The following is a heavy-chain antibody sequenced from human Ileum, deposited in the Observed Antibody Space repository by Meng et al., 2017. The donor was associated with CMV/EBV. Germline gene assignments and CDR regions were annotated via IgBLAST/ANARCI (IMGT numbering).Heavy chain of an antibody. J-gene: IGHJ4*02. CDR1: GFTFSRYG. V-gene: IGHV3-30*03. D-gene: IGHD6-13*01. Sequence: SGFTFSRYGRHWVRQAPGKGLEWVAVISYDVSSKFYADSVKGRFTISRDNSKNTLYLRMNSLRSEDTAVYYCAIYRGSAAANSFESWGQGTLVTVSS. CDR2: ISYDVSSK. CDR3: AIYRGSAAANSFES.